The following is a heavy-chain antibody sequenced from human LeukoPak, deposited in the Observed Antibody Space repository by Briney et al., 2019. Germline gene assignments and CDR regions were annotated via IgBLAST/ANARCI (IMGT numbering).Heavy chain of an antibody. CDR2: ISGDGGST. CDR1: GFTFDDYA. Sequence: PGGSLRLSCAASGFTFDDYAMHWVRQAPGKGLEWFSLISGDGGSTYYADSVKGRFTISRDNSKNSLYLQMNSPRTEDTALYYCAKDLVEVGATGGFDYWGQGTLVTVSS. V-gene: IGHV3-43*02. J-gene: IGHJ4*02. D-gene: IGHD1-26*01. CDR3: AKDLVEVGATGGFDY.